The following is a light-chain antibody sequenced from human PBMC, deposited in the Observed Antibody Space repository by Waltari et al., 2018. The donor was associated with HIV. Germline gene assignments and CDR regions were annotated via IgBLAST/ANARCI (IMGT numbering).Light chain of an antibody. CDR1: QSDSSSY. CDR3: QQYGSSPPYT. CDR2: GGS. V-gene: IGKV3-20*01. J-gene: IGKJ2*01. Sequence: EIVLTQSPGTLSLSPGERATLSCRASQSDSSSYLAWYQQTPGQAPRLLIYGGSSRATGIPDRFSGSGSGTDFTLTISRLEPEDFAVYYCQQYGSSPPYTFGQGTKLEIK.